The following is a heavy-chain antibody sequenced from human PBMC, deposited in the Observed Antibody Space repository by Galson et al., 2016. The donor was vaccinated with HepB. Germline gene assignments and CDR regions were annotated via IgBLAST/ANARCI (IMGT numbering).Heavy chain of an antibody. Sequence: ETLSLTCTVSGVSISSYYWSWIRQPPGKGLEWIAYISHIGSTYYNPSLKHRVTISKDTSKNQFSLKLNSVTAADTAVYYCARDRNYNFDYWGQGTLVTVSS. CDR3: ARDRNYNFDY. CDR1: GVSISSYY. D-gene: IGHD1-7*01. CDR2: ISHIGST. J-gene: IGHJ4*02. V-gene: IGHV4-59*01.